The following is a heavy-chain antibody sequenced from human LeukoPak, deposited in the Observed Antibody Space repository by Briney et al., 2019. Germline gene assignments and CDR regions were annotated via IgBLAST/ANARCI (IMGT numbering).Heavy chain of an antibody. CDR2: ISYDGSNK. D-gene: IGHD3-10*01. J-gene: IGHJ4*02. CDR3: ARAGVRGVHFDY. CDR1: GFTFSSYA. Sequence: GGSLRLSCAASGFTFSSYAMHWVRQAPGKGLEWVAVISYDGSNKYYADSVKGRFTISRDNSKNTLYLQMNSLRAEDTAVYYCARAGVRGVHFDYWGQGTLVTDSS. V-gene: IGHV3-30*04.